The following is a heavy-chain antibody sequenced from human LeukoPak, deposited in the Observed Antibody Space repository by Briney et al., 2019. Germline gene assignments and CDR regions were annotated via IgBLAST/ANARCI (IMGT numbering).Heavy chain of an antibody. V-gene: IGHV4-39*07. Sequence: SETLSLTCTVSGGSISSSSYFWGCIRQPPGKGLEWIGEINHSGSTNYNPSLKSRVTISVDTSKNQFSLKLSSVTAADTAVYYCARGISRVRGGNRYYYYGMDVWGQGTTVTVSS. J-gene: IGHJ6*02. D-gene: IGHD3-10*01. CDR1: GGSISSSSYF. CDR3: ARGISRVRGGNRYYYYGMDV. CDR2: INHSGST.